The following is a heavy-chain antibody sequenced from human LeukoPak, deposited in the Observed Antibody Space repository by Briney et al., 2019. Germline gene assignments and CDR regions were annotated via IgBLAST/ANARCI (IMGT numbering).Heavy chain of an antibody. Sequence: GSLRLSCAASGFTFSRYWMHWVRQAPGKGLVWVSRINGDGSTTSYADSVKGGFTISRDNAKNTLYLQMNSLRAEDTAVYYCATGNQYDSRGYYTFGHWGQGTLVTVSS. J-gene: IGHJ1*01. CDR3: ATGNQYDSRGYYTFGH. CDR2: INGDGSTT. CDR1: GFTFSRYW. D-gene: IGHD3-22*01. V-gene: IGHV3-74*01.